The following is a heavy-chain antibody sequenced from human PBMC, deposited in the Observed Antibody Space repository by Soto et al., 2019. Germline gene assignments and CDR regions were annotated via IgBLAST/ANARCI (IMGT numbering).Heavy chain of an antibody. D-gene: IGHD2-15*01. CDR3: ASGDMRYYYGMDV. Sequence: GGSLRLSCAASGFTFSSYAMSWVRQAPGKGLEWVSAISGSGGSTYYADSVKGRFTISRDNSKNTLYLQMNGLRDEDTAVYYCASGDMRYYYGMDVWGQGTTVTVSS. CDR2: ISGSGGST. J-gene: IGHJ6*02. V-gene: IGHV3-23*01. CDR1: GFTFSSYA.